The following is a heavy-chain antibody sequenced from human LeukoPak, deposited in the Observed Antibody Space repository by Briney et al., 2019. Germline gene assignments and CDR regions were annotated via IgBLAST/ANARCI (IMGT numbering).Heavy chain of an antibody. CDR1: GGSISSSSYY. CDR3: ATGTLWGSYRRIDAFDI. V-gene: IGHV4-39*07. Sequence: SETLSLTCTVSGGSISSSSYYWGWIRQPPGKGLEWIGSIYYSGSTYYNPSLKSRVTISVDTSKNQFSLKLSSVTAADTAVYYCATGTLWGSYRRIDAFDIWGQGTMVTVSS. CDR2: IYYSGST. J-gene: IGHJ3*02. D-gene: IGHD3-16*02.